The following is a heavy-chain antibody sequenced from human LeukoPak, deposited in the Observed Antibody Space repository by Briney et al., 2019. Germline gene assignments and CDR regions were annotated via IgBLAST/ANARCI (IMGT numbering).Heavy chain of an antibody. D-gene: IGHD3-9*01. CDR1: GFTFSSYA. V-gene: IGHV3-23*01. Sequence: GGSLRLSCAASGFTFSSYAMSWVRQAPGKGLEWVSAISGSGGSTYYADSVKGRFTISRDNSKNTLYLQMNSLRAEDTAVYYCAKAPSVLRYFDWLFDPNYFDYWGQGTLVTVSS. CDR3: AKAPSVLRYFDWLFDPNYFDY. CDR2: ISGSGGST. J-gene: IGHJ4*02.